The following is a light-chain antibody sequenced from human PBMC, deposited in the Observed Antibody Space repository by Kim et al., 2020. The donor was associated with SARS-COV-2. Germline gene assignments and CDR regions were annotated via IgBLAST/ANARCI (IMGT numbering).Light chain of an antibody. Sequence: AIRITQFPSSLSASTGDRVTITCRASQGISSYLAWYQQKPGKAPKLLIYAASTLQSGVPSRFSGSGSGTDFTLTISCLQSEDFATYYCQQYYSYPLTFGQGTKVDIK. CDR3: QQYYSYPLT. V-gene: IGKV1-8*01. CDR1: QGISSY. CDR2: AAS. J-gene: IGKJ1*01.